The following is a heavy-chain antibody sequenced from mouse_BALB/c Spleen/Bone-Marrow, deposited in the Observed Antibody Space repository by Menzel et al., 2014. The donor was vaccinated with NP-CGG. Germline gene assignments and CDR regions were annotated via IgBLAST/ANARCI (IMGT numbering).Heavy chain of an antibody. V-gene: IGHV5-17*02. CDR3: SKKGAMITHYYAMDY. D-gene: IGHD2-4*01. CDR1: GFTFSSFG. Sequence: EVKLVESGGGLVQPGGSRKLSCAASGFTFSSFGMHWVRQAPEKGLEWVAYISNGSSPIYYADTVKGRFTISRDNPKNPLVLQMTRLRFEEPALDFCSKKGAMITHYYAMDYWGQGTSVTVSS. CDR2: ISNGSSPI. J-gene: IGHJ4*01.